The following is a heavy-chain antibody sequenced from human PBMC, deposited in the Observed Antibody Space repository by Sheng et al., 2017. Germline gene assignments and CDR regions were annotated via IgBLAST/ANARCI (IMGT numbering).Heavy chain of an antibody. J-gene: IGHJ4*02. CDR2: ISPNGGAT. CDR1: GDAFTGYY. V-gene: IGHV1-2*02. Sequence: QVQLVQSGAEVKXPGASVKVSCKASGDAFTGYYMHWVRQAPGQSLEWMGWISPNGGATNSXQSFQGRVTMTRDTSISTTYMELSSLRSDDTAFYYCATSSGYTSTWGAFDYWGQGTLV. CDR3: ATSSGYTSTWGAFDY. D-gene: IGHD6-13*01.